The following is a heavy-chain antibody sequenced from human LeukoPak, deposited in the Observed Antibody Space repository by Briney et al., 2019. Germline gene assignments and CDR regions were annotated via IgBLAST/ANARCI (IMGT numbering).Heavy chain of an antibody. Sequence: ASVKVSCKASGYTFTDYYIHWVRQAPGQGREWMGWINPNNGGTKFAQKFQGRVALTGDTSISTVYMDLTRLTSDDTAVYYCVREWRGTGTYCFDYWGQGTLVTVSS. V-gene: IGHV1-2*02. CDR1: GYTFTDYY. J-gene: IGHJ4*02. CDR3: VREWRGTGTYCFDY. CDR2: INPNNGGT. D-gene: IGHD7-27*01.